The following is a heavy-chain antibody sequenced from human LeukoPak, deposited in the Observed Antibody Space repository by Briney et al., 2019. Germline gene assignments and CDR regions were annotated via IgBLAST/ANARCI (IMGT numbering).Heavy chain of an antibody. CDR1: GFTFSSFA. J-gene: IGHJ6*03. V-gene: IGHV3-23*01. Sequence: EGSLRLSCVASGFTFSSFAMSWVRQAPGKGREWVSGISCRGVSTDYADSVKGRFTIFRDNIKNTLLLQMDSLRVEDTALYYCAKGTHSSDYSAPYKFYYMDVWAKGTTVTVSS. D-gene: IGHD3-22*01. CDR2: ISCRGVST. CDR3: AKGTHSSDYSAPYKFYYMDV.